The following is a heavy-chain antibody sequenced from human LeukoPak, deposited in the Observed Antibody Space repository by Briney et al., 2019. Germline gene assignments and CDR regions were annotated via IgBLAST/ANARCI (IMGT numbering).Heavy chain of an antibody. D-gene: IGHD3-22*01. V-gene: IGHV4-39*07. CDR1: GGSIISSSYY. J-gene: IGHJ6*03. Sequence: SETLSLTCTVSGGSIISSSYYWDWIRQPPGKGLEWIGSIYYSGSTYYNPSLKSRVTISVDTSKSQFSLKVSSVTAADTAVYYCARDRFDDSSGYYYHYYYYMDVWGKGTTVTVSS. CDR2: IYYSGST. CDR3: ARDRFDDSSGYYYHYYYYMDV.